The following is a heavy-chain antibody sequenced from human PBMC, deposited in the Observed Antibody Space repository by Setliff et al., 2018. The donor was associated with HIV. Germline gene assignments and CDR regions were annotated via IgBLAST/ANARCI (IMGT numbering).Heavy chain of an antibody. J-gene: IGHJ1*01. CDR3: ARGLTYYDILGY. V-gene: IGHV4-34*01. D-gene: IGHD3-9*01. CDR2: INHSGST. CDR1: GGSVSDYS. Sequence: PETLSLTCGFYGGSVSDYSWSWVRQPPGKGLEWIGEINHSGSTNYNPSLKSRVTISVDTSKNQFSLKLSSVTAADTAVYYCARGLTYYDILGYWGQGTLVTVSS.